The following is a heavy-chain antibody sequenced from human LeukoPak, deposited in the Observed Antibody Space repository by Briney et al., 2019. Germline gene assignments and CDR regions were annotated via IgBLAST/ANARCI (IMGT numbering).Heavy chain of an antibody. V-gene: IGHV3-21*01. J-gene: IGHJ3*01. D-gene: IGHD1-26*01. CDR3: AREGLWGATRDAFDF. Sequence: GGSLRLSCAASGFTFSSHTMNWVRQAPGKGLEWVSSISSTSTSIYHADSVKGRFTISRDNTKNSLYLQMNSLRAEDTAVYYCAREGLWGATRDAFDFWGQGTMVTVSS. CDR2: ISSTSTSI. CDR1: GFTFSSHT.